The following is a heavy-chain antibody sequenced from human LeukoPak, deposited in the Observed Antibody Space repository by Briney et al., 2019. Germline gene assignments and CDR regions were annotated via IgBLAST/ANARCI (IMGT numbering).Heavy chain of an antibody. V-gene: IGHV4-59*01. CDR1: DDSISRDF. CDR3: ARLPDVSGWPFDY. CDR2: IRYSGRT. D-gene: IGHD6-19*01. Sequence: SKTLSLTCTASDDSISRDFWSWIRQPPGEGLEWIGYIRYSGRTEYNPSLKSRVTTSIQTSKNQFSLKLTSVTAADTAIYYCARLPDVSGWPFDYWGQGILVTVSS. J-gene: IGHJ4*02.